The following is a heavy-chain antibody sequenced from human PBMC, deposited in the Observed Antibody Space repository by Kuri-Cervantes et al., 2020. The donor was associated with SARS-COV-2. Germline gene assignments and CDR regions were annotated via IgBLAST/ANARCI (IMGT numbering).Heavy chain of an antibody. D-gene: IGHD7-27*01. J-gene: IGHJ4*02. CDR1: GFTFSSYS. Sequence: GGSLRLSCADSGFTFSSYSMNWVRQAPGRGLEWVSYISSSSSYIYYADSLKGRFTISRDNAKNSLYLQMNSLRAEDTAVYYCAGLSNWGFLLDYWGQGTLVTVSS. V-gene: IGHV3-21*01. CDR2: ISSSSSYI. CDR3: AGLSNWGFLLDY.